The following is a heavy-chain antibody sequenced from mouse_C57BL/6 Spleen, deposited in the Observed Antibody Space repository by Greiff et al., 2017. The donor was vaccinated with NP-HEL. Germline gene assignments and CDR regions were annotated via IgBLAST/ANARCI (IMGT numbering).Heavy chain of an antibody. J-gene: IGHJ1*03. Sequence: EVMLVESGGGLVQPGGSLKLSCAASGFTFSDYYMYWVRQTPEKRLEWVAYISNGGGSTYYPDTVKGRFTISRDNAKNTLYLQMSRLKSEDTAMYYCARQAYYYGSSYGYVDVWGTGTTVTVSS. D-gene: IGHD1-1*01. V-gene: IGHV5-12*01. CDR2: ISNGGGST. CDR1: GFTFSDYY. CDR3: ARQAYYYGSSYGYVDV.